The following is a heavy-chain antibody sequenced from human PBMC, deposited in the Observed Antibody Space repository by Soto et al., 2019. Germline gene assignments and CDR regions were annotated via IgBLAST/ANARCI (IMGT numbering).Heavy chain of an antibody. CDR3: ARHTTIFGVVIGPNWFDP. J-gene: IGHJ5*02. CDR2: IYYSGST. CDR1: GGSISSSSYY. D-gene: IGHD3-3*01. V-gene: IGHV4-39*01. Sequence: QLQLQESGPGLVKPSETLSLTCTVSGGSISSSSYYWGWIRQPPGKGLEWIGSIYYSGSTYYNPSLKSRVTISVDTSKNQFSLKLSSVTAADTAVYYCARHTTIFGVVIGPNWFDPWGQGTLVTVSS.